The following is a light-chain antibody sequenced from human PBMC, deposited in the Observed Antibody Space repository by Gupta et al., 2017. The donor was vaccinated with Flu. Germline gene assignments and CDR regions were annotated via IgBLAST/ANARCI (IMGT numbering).Light chain of an antibody. CDR1: QGISSW. CDR3: QQSSTFPLT. CDR2: ATS. Sequence: DIQMTQSPSSVSASVGDRVTITCRTSQGISSWLAWYQQKPGKAPKLLIFATSNLQSGVPSRFSGSGSGIDFTLTINDLQPEDSATYYCQQSSTFPLTFGGGTKVEIK. J-gene: IGKJ4*01. V-gene: IGKV1-12*01.